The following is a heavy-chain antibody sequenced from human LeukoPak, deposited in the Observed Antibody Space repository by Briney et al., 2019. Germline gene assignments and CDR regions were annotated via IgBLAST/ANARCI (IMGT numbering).Heavy chain of an antibody. J-gene: IGHJ2*01. CDR3: ARYSSTWPYWYLDL. D-gene: IGHD6-13*01. V-gene: IGHV4-30-2*01. CDR1: GGSITTGGYS. CDR2: ISHSGST. Sequence: SQTLSRTCAVSGGSITTGGYSWSWIRQPPGKGLEWIGYISHSGSTYYKPSLKSRVTISVDRSKNQFSLKLTSVPAADTAVYYCARYSSTWPYWYLDLWGRGTLVTVSS.